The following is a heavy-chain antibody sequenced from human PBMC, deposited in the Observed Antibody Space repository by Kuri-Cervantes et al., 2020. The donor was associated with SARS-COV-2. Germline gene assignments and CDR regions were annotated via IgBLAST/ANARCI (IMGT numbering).Heavy chain of an antibody. CDR1: GYTLTELS. D-gene: IGHD2-2*01. CDR2: FDPEDGET. CDR3: ASGGFEYCSSTSCYLNYYYYYYMDV. V-gene: IGHV1-24*01. Sequence: ASVKVSCKVSGYTLTELSMHWVRQAPGKGREWMGGFDPEDGETIYAQKFQGRVTMTEDTSTDTAYMELSSLRSEDTAVYYCASGGFEYCSSTSCYLNYYYYYYMDVWGKGTKVTVSS. J-gene: IGHJ6*03.